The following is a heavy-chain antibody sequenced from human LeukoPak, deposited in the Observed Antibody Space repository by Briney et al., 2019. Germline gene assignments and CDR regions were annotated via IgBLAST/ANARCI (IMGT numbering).Heavy chain of an antibody. Sequence: GGSLRLSCAASGFTFSSYGMSWVRQAPGKGLEWVSAISGSGGSTYYADSVKGRFTISRDNAKNSLYLQMNSLRAEDTAVYYCARDSGYSGYDRVLDPWGQGTLVTVSS. D-gene: IGHD5-12*01. CDR2: ISGSGGST. J-gene: IGHJ5*02. V-gene: IGHV3-23*01. CDR1: GFTFSSYG. CDR3: ARDSGYSGYDRVLDP.